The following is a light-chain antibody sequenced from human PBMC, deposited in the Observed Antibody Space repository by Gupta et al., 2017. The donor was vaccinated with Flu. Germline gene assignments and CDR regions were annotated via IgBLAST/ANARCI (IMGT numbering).Light chain of an antibody. CDR1: SNNVGNQG. V-gene: IGLV10-54*04. J-gene: IGLJ3*02. CDR2: RNN. CDR3: SAWDSSRSAWV. Sequence: TATITWTGNSNNVGNQGAAWLQQHQGPPPKLLSYRNNNRPSGISERFSASRSENTASLTITGLQPEEEADYYCSAWDSSRSAWVFGGGTKLTVL.